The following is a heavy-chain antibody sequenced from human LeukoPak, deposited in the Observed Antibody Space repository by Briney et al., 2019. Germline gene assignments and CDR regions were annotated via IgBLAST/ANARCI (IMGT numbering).Heavy chain of an antibody. CDR1: GFTFSSYA. V-gene: IGHV3-30-3*01. CDR3: ARVWSDGYNSPFGY. Sequence: GRSLRLSCAASGFTFSSYAMHWVRQAPGKGLEWVAVISYDGSNKYYADSVKGRFTISRDNSKNTLYLQMNSLRAEDTAVYYCARVWSDGYNSPFGYWGQGTLVTVSS. CDR2: ISYDGSNK. D-gene: IGHD5-12*01. J-gene: IGHJ4*02.